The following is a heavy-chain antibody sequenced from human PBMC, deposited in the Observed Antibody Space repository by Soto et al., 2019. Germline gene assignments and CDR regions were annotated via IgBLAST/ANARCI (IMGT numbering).Heavy chain of an antibody. Sequence: QVQLQQWGAGLLKPSETLSLTCAVYGGSFSGYYWSWIRQPPGKGLEWIGEINHSGSTNYNPSLKSRVTISADTSKNQFSLKLSSVTAADTAVYYCAITDYGRYYYYYGMDVWGQGTTVTVSS. CDR3: AITDYGRYYYYYGMDV. D-gene: IGHD4-17*01. V-gene: IGHV4-34*01. CDR1: GGSFSGYY. J-gene: IGHJ6*02. CDR2: INHSGST.